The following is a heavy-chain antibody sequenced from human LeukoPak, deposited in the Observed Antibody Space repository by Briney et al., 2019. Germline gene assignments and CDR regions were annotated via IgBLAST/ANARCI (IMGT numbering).Heavy chain of an antibody. CDR3: ATSYSGSYFPAFDI. V-gene: IGHV1-69*06. CDR1: GGTFSSYA. D-gene: IGHD1-26*01. J-gene: IGHJ3*02. CDR2: IIPIFGTA. Sequence: GASVKVSCKASGGTFSSYAISWVRQAPGQGLEWMGGIIPIFGTANYAQKFQGRVTITADKSTSTAYMELSSLRSEDTAVYYCATSYSGSYFPAFDIWGQGTMVTVSS.